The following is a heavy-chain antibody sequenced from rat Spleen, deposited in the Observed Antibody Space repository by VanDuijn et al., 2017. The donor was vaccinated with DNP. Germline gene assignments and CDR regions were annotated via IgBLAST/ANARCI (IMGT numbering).Heavy chain of an antibody. CDR3: ARDRTGTWFAY. J-gene: IGHJ3*01. V-gene: IGHV5-7*01. D-gene: IGHD5-1*01. CDR2: IIYDGSST. CDR1: GFTFTYYG. Sequence: EVQLVESGGGLVQPGRSLKLSCAASGFTFTYYGMAWVRQAPKKGLEWVASIIYDGSSTYYRDSVKGRFTISRDNAKSTLYLQMNSLISEDTATYYCARDRTGTWFAYWGHGTLVTVSS.